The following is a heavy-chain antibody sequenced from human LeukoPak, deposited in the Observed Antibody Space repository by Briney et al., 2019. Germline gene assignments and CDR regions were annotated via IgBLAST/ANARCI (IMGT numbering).Heavy chain of an antibody. V-gene: IGHV1-2*02. Sequence: ASVKVSCKASGYTFTGYYMHWVRQAPGQGLEWMGWVSPNSDGPKYAQKFQGRVTMTRDTSISTAYMELSRLRSDDTAVYYCARDVYGYGSGSYYFDYWGQGTLVTVSS. J-gene: IGHJ4*02. D-gene: IGHD3-10*01. CDR3: ARDVYGYGSGSYYFDY. CDR2: VSPNSDGP. CDR1: GYTFTGYY.